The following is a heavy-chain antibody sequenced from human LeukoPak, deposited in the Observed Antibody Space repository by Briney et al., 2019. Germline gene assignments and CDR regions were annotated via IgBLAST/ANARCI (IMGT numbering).Heavy chain of an antibody. CDR1: GFTFSTYS. D-gene: IGHD2-8*01. V-gene: IGHV3-21*01. Sequence: GGSLRLSCAASGFTFSTYSMNWVRQAPGKGLEWVSSISSRGSYIQYADSVRGRFTLSRDNAKNSLSLQMNSLRAEDTALYYCASSPNFSEAFDNWGRGTPVIVSS. CDR3: ASSPNFSEAFDN. J-gene: IGHJ4*02. CDR2: ISSRGSYI.